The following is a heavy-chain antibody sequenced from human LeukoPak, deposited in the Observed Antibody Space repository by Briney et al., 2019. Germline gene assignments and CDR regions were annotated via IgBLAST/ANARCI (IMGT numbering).Heavy chain of an antibody. D-gene: IGHD2-15*01. Sequence: GGSLRLSCAASGFTFSDAWMSWVRQAPGKGLEWVGRIKSKTDGGTTDYAAPVKGRFTISRDDSKNTLYLQIHSLKIEDTAVYYCTTDGLYSIDNWGQGTLVTVSS. CDR1: GFTFSDAW. CDR2: IKSKTDGGTT. CDR3: TTDGLYSIDN. J-gene: IGHJ4*02. V-gene: IGHV3-15*01.